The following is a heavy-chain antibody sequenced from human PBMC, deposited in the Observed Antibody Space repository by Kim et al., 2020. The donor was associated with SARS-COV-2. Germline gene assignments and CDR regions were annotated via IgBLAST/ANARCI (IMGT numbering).Heavy chain of an antibody. J-gene: IGHJ4*02. Sequence: SRVTISVDTSKNQFSLKLSSVTAADTAVYYCARGNIRLRLGELSPRGFDYWGQGTLVTVSS. D-gene: IGHD3-16*02. V-gene: IGHV4-34*01. CDR3: ARGNIRLRLGELSPRGFDY.